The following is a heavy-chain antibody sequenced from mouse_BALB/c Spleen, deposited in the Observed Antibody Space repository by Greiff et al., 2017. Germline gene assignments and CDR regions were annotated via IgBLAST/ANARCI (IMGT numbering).Heavy chain of an antibody. J-gene: IGHJ4*01. V-gene: IGHV1-9*01. CDR3: AIPARRYAVDY. Sequence: VQLQQSGAELMKPGASVKISCKATGYTFSSYWIEWVKQRPGHGLEWIGEILPGSGSTNYNEKFKGKATFTADTSSNTAYMQLSSLTSEDSAVYDCAIPARRYAVDYWGQGTSVTVSA. CDR2: ILPGSGST. CDR1: GYTFSSYW. D-gene: IGHD3-1*01.